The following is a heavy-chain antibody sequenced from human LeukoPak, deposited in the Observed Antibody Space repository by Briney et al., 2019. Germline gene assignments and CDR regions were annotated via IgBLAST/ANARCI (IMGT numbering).Heavy chain of an antibody. CDR2: MNPNSGNT. CDR3: ARKGPAAHYYYYMDV. CDR1: GYTFTSYD. J-gene: IGHJ6*03. D-gene: IGHD2-2*01. Sequence: ASVKVSCKASGYTFTSYDINWVRQATGQGLEWMGWMNPNSGNTGYAQKFQGRVTMTRNTSISTAYMELSSLRSEDTAVYFCARKGPAAHYYYYMDVWGKGTTVTVSS. V-gene: IGHV1-8*01.